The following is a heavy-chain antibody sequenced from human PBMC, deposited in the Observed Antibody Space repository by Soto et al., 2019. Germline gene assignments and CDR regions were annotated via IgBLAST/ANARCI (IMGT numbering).Heavy chain of an antibody. CDR3: ARDGQWLPRDGLRSSYYFDY. CDR1: GFNFSSYV. CDR2: IWYDGGNK. Sequence: QVQLVESGGGVVQPGRSLRLSCAASGFNFSSYVMHWVRQAPGKGLEWVGVIWYDGGNKYYADSVKGRSTISRDNSKNTLYLQMTSLRAEDTAVYYCARDGQWLPRDGLRSSYYFDYGGQGTLVTVSS. D-gene: IGHD6-19*01. J-gene: IGHJ4*02. V-gene: IGHV3-33*01.